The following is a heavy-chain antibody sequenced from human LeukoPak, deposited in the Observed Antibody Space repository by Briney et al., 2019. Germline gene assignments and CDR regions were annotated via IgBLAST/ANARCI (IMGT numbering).Heavy chain of an antibody. Sequence: SETLSLTCNVSGGSISGYHWSWIRQPPGKGLEWLGYIYYSGSSNYNPSLKSRVTMSADTSKNQFSLRVSSVTAADTAVYYCGGVPRSYYYYYYMDVWGKGTAVTVSS. CDR1: GGSISGYH. CDR3: GGVPRSYYYYYYMDV. V-gene: IGHV4-59*01. J-gene: IGHJ6*03. CDR2: IYYSGSS.